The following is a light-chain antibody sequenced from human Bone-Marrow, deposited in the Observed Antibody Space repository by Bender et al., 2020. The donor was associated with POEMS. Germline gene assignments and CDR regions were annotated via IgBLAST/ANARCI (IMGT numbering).Light chain of an antibody. CDR1: RSDIGNYNY. J-gene: IGLJ2*01. CDR3: SSYTSTSNIVL. V-gene: IGLV2-14*01. CDR2: EVT. Sequence: QSALTQSASVSGSPGQSITISCTGTRSDIGNYNYVSWYQQHPGKAPKLIVYEVTTRPSGVSERFSGSKSVNTASLTISGLQAEDEADYYCSSYTSTSNIVLFGGGTKLTVL.